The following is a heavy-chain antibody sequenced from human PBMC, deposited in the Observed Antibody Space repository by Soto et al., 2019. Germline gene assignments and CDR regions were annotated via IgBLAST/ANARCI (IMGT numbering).Heavy chain of an antibody. Sequence: QVQLVQSGAEVKKPGSSVKVSCKASGGTFSSYAISWVRQAPGQGLEWMGGIIPIFGTANYAQKFQGRVTITADESTSSAYRELSSLRSEDTAVYCCARRLTVTRHFDLWGRGTLVTVSS. CDR3: ARRLTVTRHFDL. CDR1: GGTFSSYA. V-gene: IGHV1-69*12. CDR2: IIPIFGTA. D-gene: IGHD4-17*01. J-gene: IGHJ2*01.